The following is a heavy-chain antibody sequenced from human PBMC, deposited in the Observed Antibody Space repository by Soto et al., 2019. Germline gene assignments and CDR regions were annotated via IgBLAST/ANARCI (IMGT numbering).Heavy chain of an antibody. J-gene: IGHJ4*02. V-gene: IGHV1-2*02. CDR2: INPKSGDT. CDR1: GYTFTGYY. CDR3: ARGSPRMGALPTY. Sequence: QVQLVQSWDEVKKSGASLKVSCKASGYTFTGYYIHWVRQAPGQGLEWMGWINPKSGDTNYAQKFQGRVSMTRDTSITTAYMEVSRLKSDDTAVYYCARGSPRMGALPTYWGQGTLVTVSS. D-gene: IGHD1-26*01.